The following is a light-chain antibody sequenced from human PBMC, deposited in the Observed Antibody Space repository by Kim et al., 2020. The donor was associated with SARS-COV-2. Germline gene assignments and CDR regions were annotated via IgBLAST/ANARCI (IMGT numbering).Light chain of an antibody. Sequence: APGKTGRITCGGNTTGRQSVHWYPQKPGQEPVLVTYYDNDRPSGIPERFAGSNSGNPATVTINGVEAGDEADYYCQVWDSSSDQGVFGGGTQLTVL. CDR3: QVWDSSSDQGV. J-gene: IGLJ2*01. CDR2: YDN. CDR1: TTGRQS. V-gene: IGLV3-21*04.